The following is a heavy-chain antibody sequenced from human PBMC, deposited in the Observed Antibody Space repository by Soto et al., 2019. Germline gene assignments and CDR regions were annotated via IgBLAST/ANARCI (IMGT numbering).Heavy chain of an antibody. Sequence: SETLSLTCTVSGGSISSYYWSWIRQPPGKGLEWIGYIYYSGSTNYNPSLKSRVTISVDTSKNQFSLKLSSVTAADTAVYYCARDYREDNYLDYWGQGTLVTVSS. J-gene: IGHJ4*02. CDR2: IYYSGST. D-gene: IGHD1-26*01. V-gene: IGHV4-59*01. CDR3: ARDYREDNYLDY. CDR1: GGSISSYY.